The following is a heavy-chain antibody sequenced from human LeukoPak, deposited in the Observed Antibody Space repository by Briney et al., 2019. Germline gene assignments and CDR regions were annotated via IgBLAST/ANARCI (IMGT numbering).Heavy chain of an antibody. V-gene: IGHV3-30*02. CDR2: IRYDESKK. Sequence: GGSLRLSCAASGFTFSYYGMHWVRQTPGKGLEWVAFIRYDESKKFYGDSVKGRFTISRDNSKNTLYLQMNSLRAEDTAVYYCAKEGYGDYNYWGQGTLVTVPS. CDR1: GFTFSYYG. D-gene: IGHD4-17*01. J-gene: IGHJ4*02. CDR3: AKEGYGDYNY.